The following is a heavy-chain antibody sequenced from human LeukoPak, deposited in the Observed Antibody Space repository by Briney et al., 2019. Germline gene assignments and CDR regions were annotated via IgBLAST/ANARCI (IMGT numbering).Heavy chain of an antibody. CDR2: ISSSSSYI. J-gene: IGHJ4*02. CDR3: AGTYYYDSSAYSYEY. V-gene: IGHV3-21*04. D-gene: IGHD3-22*01. CDR1: GFTFSSYS. Sequence: GGSLRLSCAASGFTFSSYSMNWVRQAPGKGLEWVSSISSSSSYIYYADSVKGRFTISRDNSKNTLYLQMNSLRAEDTAVYYCAGTYYYDSSAYSYEYWGQGTLVAVSS.